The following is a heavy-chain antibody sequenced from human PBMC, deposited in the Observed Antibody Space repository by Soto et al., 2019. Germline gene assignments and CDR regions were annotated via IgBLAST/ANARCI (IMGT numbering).Heavy chain of an antibody. CDR2: IYYSGST. CDR1: GGSISSGGYY. V-gene: IGHV4-31*03. D-gene: IGHD3-10*01. J-gene: IGHJ5*02. CDR3: ARDRVTMVRGALNHQPKNNWFDP. Sequence: QVQLQESGPGLVKPSQTLSLTCTVSGGSISSGGYYWSWIRQHPGKGLEWIGYIYYSGSTYYNPSLKSRVTISVDTSKNQFSLKLSSVTAADTAVYYCARDRVTMVRGALNHQPKNNWFDPWGQGTLVTVSS.